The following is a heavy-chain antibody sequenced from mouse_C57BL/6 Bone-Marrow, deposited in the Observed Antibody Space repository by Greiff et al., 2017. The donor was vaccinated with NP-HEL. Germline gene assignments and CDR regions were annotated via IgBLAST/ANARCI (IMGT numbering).Heavy chain of an antibody. V-gene: IGHV1-9*01. D-gene: IGHD2-2*01. J-gene: IGHJ2*01. CDR3: SSYAYDGENFAF. CDR2: ILPGSGST. Sequence: QVQLQQSGAELMKPGASVKLSCKATGYTFTGYWIEWVKQRPGHGLEWIGEILPGSGSTNYNEKFKGKATFTADKSSNTAYMQLRRLTTEDSAIYSFSSYAYDGENFAFWGRGTTLPVSA. CDR1: GYTFTGYW.